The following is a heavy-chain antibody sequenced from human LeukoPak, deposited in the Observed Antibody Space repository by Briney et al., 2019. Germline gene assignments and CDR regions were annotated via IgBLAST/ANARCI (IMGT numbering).Heavy chain of an antibody. CDR1: GGSFSGYY. J-gene: IGHJ4*02. V-gene: IGHV4-34*01. Sequence: SQTLSLTCAVYGGSFSGYYWSWIRQPPGKGLEWIGEINHSGSTNYNPSLKSRVTISVDTSKNQFSLKLSSVTAADTAVYYCVRQPYSTTWYQGDSWGQGTLVTVSS. CDR2: INHSGST. D-gene: IGHD6-13*01. CDR3: VRQPYSTTWYQGDS.